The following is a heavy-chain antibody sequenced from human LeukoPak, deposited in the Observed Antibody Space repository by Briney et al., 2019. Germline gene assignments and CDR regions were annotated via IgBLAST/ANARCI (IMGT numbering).Heavy chain of an antibody. CDR1: GYTLTSYY. V-gene: IGHV1-46*01. J-gene: IGHJ5*02. D-gene: IGHD1-1*01. CDR3: ARDGTPGTTFRFDP. Sequence: ASVKVSCKASGYTLTSYYLHWVRQAPGQGLEWMAIINPSGGSTSHAQKFQGRVTMTRDTSASTVYMELSSLRSEDTAVYYCARDGTPGTTFRFDPWGQGTLVIVSS. CDR2: INPSGGST.